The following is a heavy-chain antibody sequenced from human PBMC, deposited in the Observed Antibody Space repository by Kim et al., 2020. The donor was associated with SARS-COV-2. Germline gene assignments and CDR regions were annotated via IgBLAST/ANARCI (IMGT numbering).Heavy chain of an antibody. D-gene: IGHD6-13*01. CDR2: K. V-gene: IGHV3-7*03. CDR3: VDWGSSWGCDY. J-gene: IGHJ4*02. Sequence: KNYVDSVKGLFTIPRDNAKNSLYLQMNSLRVEDTAVYYCVDWGSSWGCDYWGRGTLVTVSS.